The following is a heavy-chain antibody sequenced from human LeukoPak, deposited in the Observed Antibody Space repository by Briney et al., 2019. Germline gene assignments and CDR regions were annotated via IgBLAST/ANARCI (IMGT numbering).Heavy chain of an antibody. J-gene: IGHJ6*03. CDR1: GGSFSGYY. V-gene: IGHV4-34*01. CDR3: ARGRARYGSGSYSPLVYMDV. Sequence: SETLSLTCAVYGGSFSGYYWSWIRQSPGKGLEWIGSIYHSGSTCYNPSLKSRVTISVDTSKNQFSLKLSSVTAADTAVYYCARGRARYGSGSYSPLVYMDVWGKGTTVTVSS. CDR2: IYHSGST. D-gene: IGHD3-10*01.